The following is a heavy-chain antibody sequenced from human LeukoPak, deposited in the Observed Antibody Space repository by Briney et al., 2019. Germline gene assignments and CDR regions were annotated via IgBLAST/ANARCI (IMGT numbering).Heavy chain of an antibody. CDR1: GFTFDDYA. CDR2: ISWNSGSI. D-gene: IGHD3-16*01. CDR3: AKGSHWGYYYYMDV. J-gene: IGHJ6*03. Sequence: GGSLRLSCAASGFTFDDYAMHWVRQAPGKGLEWVSGISWNSGSIGYADSVKGRFTIPRDNAKNSLYLQMNSLRAEDTALYYCAKGSHWGYYYYMDVWGKGTTVTISS. V-gene: IGHV3-9*01.